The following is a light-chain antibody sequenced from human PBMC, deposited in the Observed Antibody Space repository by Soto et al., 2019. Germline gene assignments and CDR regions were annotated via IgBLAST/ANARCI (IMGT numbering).Light chain of an antibody. J-gene: IGKJ5*01. V-gene: IGKV1-5*03. CDR3: QQYNSYPIT. CDR2: KAS. CDR1: QSISSW. Sequence: DIQMTQSPSTLSASLGDRVTITCRASQSISSWLAWYHQKPGKAPKLLIYKASSLESGVPSRFSGSGSGTEFTLTISSLQPDDFATYYCQQYNSYPITFGQGTRLEI.